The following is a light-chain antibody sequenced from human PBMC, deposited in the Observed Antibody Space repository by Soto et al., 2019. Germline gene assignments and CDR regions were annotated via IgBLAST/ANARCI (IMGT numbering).Light chain of an antibody. CDR3: AAWDDSLSGLYV. Sequence: QSVLTQPPSASGTPGQMVTISCSGSSSNIGSNYVYWYQQLPGTAPKLLIYSNNQRPSGVPDRFSGSKSGTSASLAISGLRSEDEADYYCAAWDDSLSGLYVFGTGTKVTVL. J-gene: IGLJ1*01. V-gene: IGLV1-47*02. CDR2: SNN. CDR1: SSNIGSNY.